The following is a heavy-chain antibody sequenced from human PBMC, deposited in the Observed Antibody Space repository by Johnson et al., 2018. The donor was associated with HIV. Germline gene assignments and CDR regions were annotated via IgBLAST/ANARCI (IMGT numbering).Heavy chain of an antibody. V-gene: IGHV3-23*04. CDR3: AKEAYYYDSSGYSDAFDI. Sequence: VQLVESGGGLVQPGKSLRLSCAASGFTFSSYAMSWVRQAPGKGLEWVSGISGSGGSTYYADSVKGRFTISRDNSKNSLYLQMNSLRAEDTALYYCAKEAYYYDSSGYSDAFDIWGQGTMVTVSS. D-gene: IGHD3-22*01. CDR2: ISGSGGST. J-gene: IGHJ3*02. CDR1: GFTFSSYA.